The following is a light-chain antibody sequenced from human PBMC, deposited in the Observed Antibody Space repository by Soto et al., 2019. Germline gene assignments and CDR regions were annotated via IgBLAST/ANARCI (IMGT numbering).Light chain of an antibody. CDR1: QSVSSNY. CDR2: GAS. CDR3: QHYGRSPPSWT. J-gene: IGKJ1*01. V-gene: IGKV3-20*01. Sequence: EIVLTQSPGTLSLSAGERATLSCRASQSVSSNYLAWYQQKPGQPPRLLISGASSRATGIPDRFSGSGAGTDFTLTISSLEPEDFAAYYCQHYGRSPPSWTFGQGTKLEIK.